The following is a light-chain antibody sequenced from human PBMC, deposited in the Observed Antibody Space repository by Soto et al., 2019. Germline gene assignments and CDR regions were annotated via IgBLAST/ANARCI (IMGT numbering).Light chain of an antibody. CDR3: QQYGSSPWT. CDR1: QSVSSNY. Sequence: EIVLTQSPGTLSLSPGERATLSCRASQSVSSNYLAWYQQKPGQTPRLLIYGASSRATGIPDRFSGSGSGTDFTLSMRRLEPDDFGVFYCQQYGSSPWTFGRGTKVEIK. J-gene: IGKJ1*01. V-gene: IGKV3-20*01. CDR2: GAS.